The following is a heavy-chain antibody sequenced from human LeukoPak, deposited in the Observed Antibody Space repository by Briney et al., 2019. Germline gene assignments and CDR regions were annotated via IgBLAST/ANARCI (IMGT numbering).Heavy chain of an antibody. CDR1: GFTFSSYS. V-gene: IGHV3-21*01. D-gene: IGHD4-23*01. CDR2: ISSSSSYI. J-gene: IGHJ4*02. CDR3: ARAAVVTPAIDY. Sequence: PGGSLRLSCAASGFTFSSYSINWVRQAPGKGLEWVSSISSSSSYIYYADSVKGRFTISRDNAKNSLYLQMNSLRAEDTAVYYCARAAVVTPAIDYWGQGTLVTVSS.